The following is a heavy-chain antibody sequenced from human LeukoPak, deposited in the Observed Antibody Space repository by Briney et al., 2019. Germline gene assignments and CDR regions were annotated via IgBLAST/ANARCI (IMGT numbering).Heavy chain of an antibody. D-gene: IGHD3-10*01. CDR3: ARGRRYYYGSGSLSRHFDY. J-gene: IGHJ4*02. CDR1: GGSIGSGGYY. Sequence: PSETLSLTCTVSGGSIGSGGYYWSWIPQHPGKGLDWFGYINYSGSTFYNPSLKSRVTISVDTSKNQFSLKLSSVTAADTAVYYCARGRRYYYGSGSLSRHFDYWGQGTLVTVSS. CDR2: INYSGST. V-gene: IGHV4-31*03.